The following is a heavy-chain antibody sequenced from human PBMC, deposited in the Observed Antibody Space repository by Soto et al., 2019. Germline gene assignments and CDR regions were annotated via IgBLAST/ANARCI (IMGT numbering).Heavy chain of an antibody. CDR1: GGSISSYY. CDR2: IYYSGST. D-gene: IGHD2-15*01. V-gene: IGHV4-59*01. Sequence: RSLTCTVSGGSISSYYWSWIRQPPGKGLEWIGYIYYSGSTNYNPSLKSRVTISVDTSKNQFSLKLSSVTAADTAVYYCARGGYCSGGNCYVFVYWGQGTLVTVSS. J-gene: IGHJ4*02. CDR3: ARGGYCSGGNCYVFVY.